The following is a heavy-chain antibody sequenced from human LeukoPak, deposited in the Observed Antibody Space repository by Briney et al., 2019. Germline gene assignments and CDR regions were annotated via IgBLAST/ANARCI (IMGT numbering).Heavy chain of an antibody. D-gene: IGHD6-19*01. Sequence: GESLKISCKGSGYSFPNYWIGWVRQMPGKGLEWLGILYPGDSDTRYSPSFQGQVTISADKSVSTAYLQWNGLKASDTAIYYCARGLEVAVGDYWGQGTPVTVSS. CDR3: ARGLEVAVGDY. V-gene: IGHV5-51*01. CDR2: LYPGDSDT. CDR1: GYSFPNYW. J-gene: IGHJ4*02.